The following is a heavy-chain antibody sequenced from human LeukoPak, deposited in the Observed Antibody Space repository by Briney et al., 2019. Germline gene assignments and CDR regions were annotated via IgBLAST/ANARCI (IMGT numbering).Heavy chain of an antibody. V-gene: IGHV4-34*01. J-gene: IGHJ4*02. D-gene: IGHD3-16*01. CDR3: ARRLSGPLDY. Sequence: PSETLSLTCAVYGGSFSGYYWSWIRQPPGKGLEWIGSTYYSGSTYYDPSLRSRVTISVDTSKNQFSLKLSSVTAADTAVYYCARRLSGPLDYWGQGTLVTVSS. CDR1: GGSFSGYY. CDR2: TYYSGST.